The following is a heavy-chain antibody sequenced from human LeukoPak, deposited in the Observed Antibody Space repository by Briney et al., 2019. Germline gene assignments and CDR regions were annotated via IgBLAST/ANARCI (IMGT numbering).Heavy chain of an antibody. V-gene: IGHV3-9*01. CDR2: ISWNSGSI. Sequence: GRSLRLSCAASGFTFDDYAMHWVRQAPGKGLEWVSGISWNSGSIGYADSVKGRFTISRDNAKNSLYLQMNSLRAEDTAVYYCARGARGSGTASDYWGQGTLVIVSS. CDR3: ARGARGSGTASDY. D-gene: IGHD3-10*01. J-gene: IGHJ4*02. CDR1: GFTFDDYA.